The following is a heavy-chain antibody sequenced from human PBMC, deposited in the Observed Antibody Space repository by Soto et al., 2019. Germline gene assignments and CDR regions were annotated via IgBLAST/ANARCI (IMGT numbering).Heavy chain of an antibody. D-gene: IGHD3-3*01. CDR3: ARVGAIFAVVSDHNELDI. Sequence: SETLSLTCTVSGGSISSGDYYWSWIRQPPGKGLEWIGYIYYSGSTYYNPSLKSRVTISVDTSKNQFSLKLSSVTAADTAVYCCARVGAIFAVVSDHNELDISGQGPIVTLS. J-gene: IGHJ3*02. CDR2: IYYSGST. CDR1: GGSISSGDYY. V-gene: IGHV4-30-4*01.